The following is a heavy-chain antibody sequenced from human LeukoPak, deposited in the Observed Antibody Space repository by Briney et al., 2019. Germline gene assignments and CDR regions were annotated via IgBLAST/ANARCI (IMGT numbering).Heavy chain of an antibody. CDR2: ISAYNGNT. CDR1: GYTFNDYY. J-gene: IGHJ6*02. Sequence: ASVTVSCKASGYTFNDYYMHWVRQAPGQGLEWMGWISAYNGNTNYAQKLQGRVTMTTDTSTSTAYMELRSLRSDDTAVYYCARAPPQDPPNYYYYGMDVWGQGTTVTVSS. V-gene: IGHV1-18*04. CDR3: ARAPPQDPPNYYYYGMDV.